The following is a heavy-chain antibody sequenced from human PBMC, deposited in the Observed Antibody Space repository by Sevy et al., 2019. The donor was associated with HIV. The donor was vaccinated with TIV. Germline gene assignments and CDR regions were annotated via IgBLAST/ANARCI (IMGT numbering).Heavy chain of an antibody. CDR2: MYHTGGA. CDR1: GYSISSGFY. V-gene: IGHV4-38-2*01. D-gene: IGHD3-16*01. CDR3: ARIGGSHRYFDN. Sequence: SETLSLKCSVSGYSISSGFYWGWTRQSPGEGLEWIGSMYHTGGAFYTPSLKRRVTISLDTSKNQFSLKLTSMTAADTAIYYCARIGGSHRYFDNWGQGTLVTVSS. J-gene: IGHJ4*02.